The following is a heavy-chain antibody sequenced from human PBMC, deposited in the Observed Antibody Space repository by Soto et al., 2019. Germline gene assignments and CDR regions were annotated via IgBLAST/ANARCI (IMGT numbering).Heavy chain of an antibody. CDR1: GFTFNTYP. V-gene: IGHV3-23*01. Sequence: EVKLLQSGGGVVPPGGSLRLSCATSGFTFNTYPMTWVRQAPGKGLEWVSSISSTAGKTSSYADSVKGRFTVSRDNAKNTLYLQMNSLRAEDTAVYYCAKDGRGSGSHYNSFGYWGQGPLVTVSS. D-gene: IGHD3-10*01. J-gene: IGHJ4*02. CDR2: ISSTAGKTS. CDR3: AKDGRGSGSHYNSFGY.